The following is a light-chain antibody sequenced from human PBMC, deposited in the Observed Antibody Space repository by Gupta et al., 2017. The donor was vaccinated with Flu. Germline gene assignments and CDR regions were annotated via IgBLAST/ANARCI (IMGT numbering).Light chain of an antibody. J-gene: IGLJ3*02. Sequence: QTARITCSGDALPDQFAYWYLQRPGQDPVLLIYNDAGRPSGIPERCSGSISGTTVTSTISGVQAEDEADYYCQSTDSSGTYPLVFGGGTRLSVL. V-gene: IGLV3-25*03. CDR2: NDA. CDR1: ALPDQF. CDR3: QSTDSSGTYPLV.